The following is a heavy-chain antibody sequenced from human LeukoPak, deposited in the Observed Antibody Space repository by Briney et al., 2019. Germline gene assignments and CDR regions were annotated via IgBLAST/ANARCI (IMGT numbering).Heavy chain of an antibody. D-gene: IGHD3-22*01. J-gene: IGHJ4*02. Sequence: PSETLSLTCTVSGGSISSGGYYWSWIRQYPGKGLEWIGYIYYSGTTYYNPSLKSRVTISVDTSKNQFSLRLTSVTAADTAVYYCARVLEEDDSSGYLARKYYFDFWGQGTLVTVSS. CDR1: GGSISSGGYY. CDR3: ARVLEEDDSSGYLARKYYFDF. V-gene: IGHV4-31*03. CDR2: IYYSGTT.